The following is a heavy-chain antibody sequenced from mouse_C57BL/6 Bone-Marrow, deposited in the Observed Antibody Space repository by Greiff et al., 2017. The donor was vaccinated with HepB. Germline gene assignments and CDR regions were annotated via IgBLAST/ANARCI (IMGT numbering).Heavy chain of an antibody. CDR1: GYTFTSYW. CDR3: ARLAYYSNSYAMDY. J-gene: IGHJ4*01. Sequence: QVQLQQPGAELVMPGASVKLSCKASGYTFTSYWMHWVKQRPGQGLEWIGEIDPSDSYTNYNQKFKGKSTLTVDKSSSTAYMQLRSLTSEDSAVYYCARLAYYSNSYAMDYWGQGTSVTVSS. D-gene: IGHD2-5*01. V-gene: IGHV1-69*01. CDR2: IDPSDSYT.